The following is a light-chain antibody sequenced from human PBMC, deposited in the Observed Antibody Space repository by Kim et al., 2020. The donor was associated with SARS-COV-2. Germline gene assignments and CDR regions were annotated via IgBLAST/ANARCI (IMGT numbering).Light chain of an antibody. CDR2: EAS. CDR3: QQAHSFPLT. Sequence: PSVDDTVTITCPPCQVISIWLACYQQKPGNAPKLLIYEASNLPIGVPSMFSGSGSRTHFPLPLNSLQPEDFATYYCQQAHSFPLTFGGGTQVDIK. V-gene: IGKV1D-12*01. J-gene: IGKJ4*01. CDR1: QVISIW.